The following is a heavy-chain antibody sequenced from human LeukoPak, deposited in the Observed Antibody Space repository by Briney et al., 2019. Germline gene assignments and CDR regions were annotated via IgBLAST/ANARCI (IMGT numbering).Heavy chain of an antibody. CDR1: GFTFSSYS. J-gene: IGHJ1*01. Sequence: GGSLRLSCAASGFTFSSYSMNWVRQAPGKGLEWVSSISSSSSYIYYADSVKGRFTISRDNAKNSLYLQMNSLRAEDTALYYCSVVWFGELFNEYFQHWGQGTLVTVSS. CDR3: SVVWFGELFNEYFQH. V-gene: IGHV3-21*04. CDR2: ISSSSSYI. D-gene: IGHD3-10*01.